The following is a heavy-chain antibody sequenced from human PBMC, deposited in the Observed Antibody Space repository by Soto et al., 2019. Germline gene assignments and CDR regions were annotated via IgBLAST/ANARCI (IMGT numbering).Heavy chain of an antibody. CDR3: AKDLGRELLFLFGSFGPFAY. CDR1: GLTFTSYS. J-gene: IGHJ4*02. D-gene: IGHD1-26*01. CDR2: IHSSSSTI. Sequence: GGSLRLSCAASGLTFTSYSMNWVRQAPGKGLERVSFIHSSSSTIYYADTVKGRFTISRDNAKNTLYLQMNSLRAEDTAVYYFAKDLGRELLFLFGSFGPFAYWGKGTLVTVSS. V-gene: IGHV3-48*01.